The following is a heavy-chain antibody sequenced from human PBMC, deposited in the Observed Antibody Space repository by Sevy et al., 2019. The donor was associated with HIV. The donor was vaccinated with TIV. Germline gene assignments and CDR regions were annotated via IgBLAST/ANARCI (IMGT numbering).Heavy chain of an antibody. V-gene: IGHV3-9*01. CDR3: AKDINRGCDGVNCYPYYYYFYGLDV. CDR1: GFSFNDHA. CDR2: VSWNSRNI. D-gene: IGHD2-21*01. J-gene: IGHJ6*02. Sequence: LTCAASGFSFNDHAMHWVRQVPGKGLEWVSGVSWNSRNIGYGDSVKGRFTISRDNANHFLYLEMNSLRPEDTAFYYCAKDINRGCDGVNCYPYYYYFYGLDVWGQGTTVTVSS.